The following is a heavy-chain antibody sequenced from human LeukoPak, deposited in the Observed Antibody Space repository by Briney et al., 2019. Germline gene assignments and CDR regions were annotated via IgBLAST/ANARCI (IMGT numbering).Heavy chain of an antibody. Sequence: SETLSLTCTVSGGSISSYYWSWIRQPPGKGLEWIGYVYSSGSTKYSPSLKSRVAISLDTSKNDFSLRLSSVTAADTAVYYCARDRGYGGIFDYWGQGTLVTVYS. D-gene: IGHD4-23*01. CDR3: ARDRGYGGIFDY. J-gene: IGHJ4*02. V-gene: IGHV4-59*13. CDR2: VYSSGST. CDR1: GGSISSYY.